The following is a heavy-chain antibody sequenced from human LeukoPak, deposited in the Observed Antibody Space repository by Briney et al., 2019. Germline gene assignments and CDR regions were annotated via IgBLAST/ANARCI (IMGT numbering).Heavy chain of an antibody. J-gene: IGHJ4*02. D-gene: IGHD6-19*01. CDR1: GFTFISYG. CDR3: ARARSGWYFDY. CDR2: ISSNGGST. V-gene: IGHV3-64*01. Sequence: GGSLRLSCAASGFTFISYGMHWVRQAPGKGLEYDSAISSNGGSTYYANSVKGRFTISRDNSKNTLYLQMGSLRAEDMAVYYCARARSGWYFDYWGQGTLVTVSS.